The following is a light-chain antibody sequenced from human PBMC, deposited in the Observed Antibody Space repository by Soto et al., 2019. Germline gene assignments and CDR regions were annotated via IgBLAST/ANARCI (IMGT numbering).Light chain of an antibody. Sequence: QSVLTQPPSASGTPGQRVTISCSGSSSNIGGNFVSWYQQLAGTAPKLLIHRNNQRPSGVPDRFSGSKSGTSASLAISGLRSEDEADYYCAAWDDSLSGVVFGGGTKVTVL. CDR3: AAWDDSLSGVV. CDR2: RNN. V-gene: IGLV1-47*01. CDR1: SSNIGGNF. J-gene: IGLJ3*02.